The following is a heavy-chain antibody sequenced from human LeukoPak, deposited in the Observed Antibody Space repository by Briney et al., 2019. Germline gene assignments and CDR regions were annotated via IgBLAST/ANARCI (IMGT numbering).Heavy chain of an antibody. V-gene: IGHV1-8*02. D-gene: IGHD3-22*01. CDR2: MNPSSGNT. CDR3: ALDYYDSSGYYSVLED. J-gene: IGHJ4*02. CDR1: GGTFSSYA. Sequence: SSVKVSCKASGGTFSSYAISWVRQAPGQGLEWMGWMNPSSGNTGYAQKFQGRVTMTRNTSISTAYMELSSLRSEDTAVYYCALDYYDSSGYYSVLEDWGQGTLVTVSS.